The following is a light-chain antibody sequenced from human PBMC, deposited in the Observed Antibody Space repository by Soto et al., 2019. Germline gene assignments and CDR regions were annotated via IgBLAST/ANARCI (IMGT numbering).Light chain of an antibody. CDR1: SGHSSYA. CDR3: QTWGTGTRGV. V-gene: IGLV4-69*01. CDR2: LNSDGSH. Sequence: QLVLTQSPSASASLGASVKLTCTLSSGHSSYAIAWHQQQPEKGPRYLMKLNSDGSHSKGDGIPDRVSGSSSGAERYLTISSLQSEDEADYYCQTWGTGTRGVFGGGTKLTVL. J-gene: IGLJ3*02.